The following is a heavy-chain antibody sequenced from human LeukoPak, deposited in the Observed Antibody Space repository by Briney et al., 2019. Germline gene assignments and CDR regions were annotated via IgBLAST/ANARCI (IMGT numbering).Heavy chain of an antibody. Sequence: PGGSLRLSCAASGFTFSSYWMSWVRQAPGKGLEWVANINQDGREKNYVDSVRGRFIISRDNAKNSLYLQMNSLRVEDTAVYYCARWVLDYWGQGTLVPVSS. V-gene: IGHV3-7*05. D-gene: IGHD2-2*03. CDR2: INQDGREK. CDR3: ARWVLDY. J-gene: IGHJ4*02. CDR1: GFTFSSYW.